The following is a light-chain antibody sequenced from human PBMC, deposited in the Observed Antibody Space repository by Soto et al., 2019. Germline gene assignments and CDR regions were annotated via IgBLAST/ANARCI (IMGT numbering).Light chain of an antibody. Sequence: EIVLTQSPGTLSVSPGERATLSCRASQSISSNLAWYQQKPGQAPTLLFYGASTRASGVPARFSGGGSGTEFTLTISNLQSEDFGVYYCHQYNGWPRTFGQGTKVDIK. J-gene: IGKJ1*01. CDR2: GAS. CDR1: QSISSN. CDR3: HQYNGWPRT. V-gene: IGKV3-15*01.